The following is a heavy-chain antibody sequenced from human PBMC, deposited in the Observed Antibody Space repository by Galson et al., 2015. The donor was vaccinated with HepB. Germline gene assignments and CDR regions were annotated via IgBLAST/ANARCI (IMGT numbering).Heavy chain of an antibody. J-gene: IGHJ4*02. CDR2: INSDGSST. CDR3: ASALGRATPAARGETG. D-gene: IGHD3-16*01. CDR1: GFGFSTSW. Sequence: SLRLSCAASGFGFSTSWMHWVRQGPGKGLVWVSRINSDGSSTSYADSVKGRFIISRDNAKNTLYLQMNSLRVEDTAVYYCASALGRATPAARGETGWGQGSLVTVSS. V-gene: IGHV3-74*01.